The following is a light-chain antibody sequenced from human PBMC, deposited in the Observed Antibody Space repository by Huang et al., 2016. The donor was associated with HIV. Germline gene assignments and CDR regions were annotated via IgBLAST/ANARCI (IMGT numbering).Light chain of an antibody. CDR2: WAP. CDR1: QTVLYTSNNENY. CDR3: QQYYSTPYT. V-gene: IGKV4-1*01. J-gene: IGKJ2*01. Sequence: DIVMTQSPDSLAVSLGERATINCKSSQTVLYTSNNENYLAWYQQKPGQPPKLLIYWAPTRESGFPDRVSGSGSGTDFTLTISSLQAEDVAVYYCQQYYSTPYTFGQGTKLEIK.